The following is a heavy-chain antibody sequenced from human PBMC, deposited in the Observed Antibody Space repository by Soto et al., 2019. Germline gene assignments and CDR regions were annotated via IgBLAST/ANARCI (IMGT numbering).Heavy chain of an antibody. V-gene: IGHV5-51*01. J-gene: IGHJ4*02. CDR1: GYDFDITW. Sequence: PGESLKISCKGSGYDFDITWLAWVRQMPGKGLEWVGIIYPGDSDTRYSPSLEGQVTLSVDKSIKTAYLQWRSLKDSDTATYYCARLESYFDGKGYLNGWGQGTLVTVSS. D-gene: IGHD3-10*01. CDR3: ARLESYFDGKGYLNG. CDR2: IYPGDSDT.